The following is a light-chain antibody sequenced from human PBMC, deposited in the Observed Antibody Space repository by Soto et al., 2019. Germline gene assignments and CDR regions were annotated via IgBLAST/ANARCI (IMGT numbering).Light chain of an antibody. J-gene: IGKJ1*01. V-gene: IGKV1-5*01. CDR1: QNNSRW. CDR2: DAS. Sequence: DVQMTQSPSTLSASVGDTVTITCRASQNNSRWLAWYQQKPGKAPKLLIYDASSLESGVPSRFSGSGSGTDFTLTISRLEPEDFALYYCQQYHTSPLTFGQGAKVDIK. CDR3: QQYHTSPLT.